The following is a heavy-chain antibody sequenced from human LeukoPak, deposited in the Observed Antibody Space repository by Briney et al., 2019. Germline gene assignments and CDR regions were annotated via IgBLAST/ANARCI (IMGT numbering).Heavy chain of an antibody. CDR3: AKDLFTKVGATAN. D-gene: IGHD1-26*01. Sequence: SLTLACPPSGFTFHRYAMRWVHPAAGKGLKWVAAISGSGRSTYYADSVKGRFTISRDNSKNTQYLQMTSLRAEDTAVYYCAKDLFTKVGATANWGQGTLVTVSS. V-gene: IGHV3-23*01. CDR1: GFTFHRYA. J-gene: IGHJ4*02. CDR2: ISGSGRST.